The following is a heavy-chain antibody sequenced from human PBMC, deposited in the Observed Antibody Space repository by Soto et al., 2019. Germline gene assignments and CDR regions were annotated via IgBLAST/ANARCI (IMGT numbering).Heavy chain of an antibody. Sequence: QVQLVQSGAEVKKPGSSVKVSCKASGGTFSSYAISWVRQAPGPGLEWMGGIIPIFGTANYAQKFQGRVTITADKSTSTAYMELSSLRSEDTAVYYCATQGSYGGNPGGFYYYGMDVWGQGTTVTVSS. J-gene: IGHJ6*02. CDR2: IIPIFGTA. D-gene: IGHD4-17*01. CDR1: GGTFSSYA. CDR3: ATQGSYGGNPGGFYYYGMDV. V-gene: IGHV1-69*06.